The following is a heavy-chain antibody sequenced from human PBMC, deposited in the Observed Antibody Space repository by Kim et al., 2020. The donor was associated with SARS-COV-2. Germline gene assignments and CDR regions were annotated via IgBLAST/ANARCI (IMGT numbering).Heavy chain of an antibody. J-gene: IGHJ6*02. Sequence: SVKVSCKASGGTFSSYAISWVRQAPGQGLEWMGGIIPIFGTANYAQKFQGRVTITADESTSTAYMELSSLRSEDTAVYYCARPSYGSGSYYRNYYYYGMDVWGQGTTVTVSS. D-gene: IGHD3-10*01. CDR2: IIPIFGTA. V-gene: IGHV1-69*13. CDR1: GGTFSSYA. CDR3: ARPSYGSGSYYRNYYYYGMDV.